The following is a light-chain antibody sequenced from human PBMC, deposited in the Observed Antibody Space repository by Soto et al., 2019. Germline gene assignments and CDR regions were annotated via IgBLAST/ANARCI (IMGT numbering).Light chain of an antibody. J-gene: IGLJ1*01. CDR3: CSYVGARTYV. Sequence: QSVLTQPASVSGSPGQSITISCSGSISDVGSSGPVSWYQHHPGQVPKLIIYEGSRRPSGVSSRFSGSKTGNTASLTITGLQAEDEANYYRCSYVGARTYVSGTGTKVTVL. CDR1: ISDVGSSGP. V-gene: IGLV2-23*01. CDR2: EGS.